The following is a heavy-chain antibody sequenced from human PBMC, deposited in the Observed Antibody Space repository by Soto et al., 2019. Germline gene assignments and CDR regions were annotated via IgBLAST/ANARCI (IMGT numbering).Heavy chain of an antibody. CDR2: ISSSRSYI. CDR3: ARGLGKGNYSIAFDY. V-gene: IGHV3-21*01. Sequence: EVQLVESGGGLVKPGGSLRLSCAASGFTFSSFNMNWVRQAPGKGLEWVSLISSSRSYIYYADTVKGRFTLSRDNAKNSLSLQITSLRAENTAVYYCARGLGKGNYSIAFDYWGQGSLVTVSS. D-gene: IGHD4-4*01. J-gene: IGHJ4*02. CDR1: GFTFSSFN.